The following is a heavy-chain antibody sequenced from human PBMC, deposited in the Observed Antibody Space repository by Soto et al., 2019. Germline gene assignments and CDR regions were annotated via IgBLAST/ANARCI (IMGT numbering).Heavy chain of an antibody. CDR1: GGTYSSYP. D-gene: IGHD2-15*01. J-gene: IGHJ4*02. V-gene: IGHV1-69*02. CDR2: IIPILGIA. Sequence: KLSRKTSGGTYSSYPSSCVRQAPGQGLEWMGRIIPILGIANYAQKFQGRVTITADKSTSTAYMELSSLRSEDTAVYYCALAATSSVDYWGQGTLVTVSS. CDR3: ALAATSSVDY.